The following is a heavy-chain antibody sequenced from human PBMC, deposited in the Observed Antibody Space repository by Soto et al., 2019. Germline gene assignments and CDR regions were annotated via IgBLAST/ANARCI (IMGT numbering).Heavy chain of an antibody. J-gene: IGHJ4*02. CDR2: ISGGGDTT. Sequence: EVQLLDSGGGLVQPGGSLRLSCAASGFTFNNYAMTWVRQAPGKGLEWVSAISGGGDTTSYADSVKGRFTVSIDGSKNTLYLQMSSLRAQDTALYYCAKGRGGSGSLTPRVDFWGQGTLVTVSS. V-gene: IGHV3-23*01. CDR1: GFTFNNYA. D-gene: IGHD3-10*01. CDR3: AKGRGGSGSLTPRVDF.